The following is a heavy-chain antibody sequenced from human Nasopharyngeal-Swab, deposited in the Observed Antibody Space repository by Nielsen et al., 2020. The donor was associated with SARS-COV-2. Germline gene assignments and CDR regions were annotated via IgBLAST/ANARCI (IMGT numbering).Heavy chain of an antibody. J-gene: IGHJ4*02. Sequence: GESLKISCAASGFTFSNYAISWVRQAPGKGLEWVSAISGSGGATYYSKSVKGRFTLSRDNSKNTLYLQMNSLRVEDTALYYCAKDRGFDISGSKGIDYWGRGILVTVSP. CDR2: ISGSGGAT. D-gene: IGHD3-22*01. CDR3: AKDRGFDISGSKGIDY. CDR1: GFTFSNYA. V-gene: IGHV3-23*01.